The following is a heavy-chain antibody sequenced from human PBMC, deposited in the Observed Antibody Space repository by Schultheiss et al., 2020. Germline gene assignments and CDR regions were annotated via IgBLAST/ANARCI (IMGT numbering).Heavy chain of an antibody. D-gene: IGHD3-22*01. J-gene: IGHJ3*02. CDR2: IYYSGST. Sequence: SETLSLTCTVSGGSISSGGYYWSWIRQPPGKGLEWIGYIYYSGSTNYNPSLKSRVTISVDTSKNQFSLKLSSVTAADTAVYYCARRSSGYYLRNAFDIWGQGTMVTVSS. V-gene: IGHV4-61*08. CDR1: GGSISSGGYY. CDR3: ARRSSGYYLRNAFDI.